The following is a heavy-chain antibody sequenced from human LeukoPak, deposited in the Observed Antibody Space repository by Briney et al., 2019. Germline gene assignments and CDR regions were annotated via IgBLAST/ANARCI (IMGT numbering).Heavy chain of an antibody. Sequence: TSETLSLTCTVYGGSISSSSYYWGWIRQPPGKGLEWIGSIYYSGSTYYNPSLKSRVTISVDTSKNQFSLKLSSVTAADTAVYYCARRTRYFDWSYDYWGQGTLVTVSS. CDR1: GGSISSSSYY. V-gene: IGHV4-39*01. CDR3: ARRTRYFDWSYDY. J-gene: IGHJ4*02. CDR2: IYYSGST. D-gene: IGHD3-9*01.